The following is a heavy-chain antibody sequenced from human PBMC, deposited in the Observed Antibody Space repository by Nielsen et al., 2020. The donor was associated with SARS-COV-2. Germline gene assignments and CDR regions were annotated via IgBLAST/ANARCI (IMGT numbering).Heavy chain of an antibody. Sequence: SETLSLTCTVSDDSLSNGDYYWAWIRQPPGKGLEWIGYISYTGTTDYNPSLESRVTIEVDTSKNQFALRLTSVTAADSAVYFCARALRDIYVIWGQGTLVTVSS. J-gene: IGHJ4*02. CDR2: ISYTGTT. CDR3: ARALRDIYVI. CDR1: DDSLSNGDYY. V-gene: IGHV4-30-4*01. D-gene: IGHD2-15*01.